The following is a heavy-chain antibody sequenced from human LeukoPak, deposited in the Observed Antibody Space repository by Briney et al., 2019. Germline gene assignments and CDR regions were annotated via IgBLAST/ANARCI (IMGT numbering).Heavy chain of an antibody. V-gene: IGHV4-61*02. CDR2: IYTSGST. CDR3: ARLQEPPGYFDL. Sequence: SETLSLTCTVSGGSISSDNYYWSWIRQPAGKGLEWIGRIYTSGSTNYNPSLKSRVTISVDTSKNQFSLKLSSVTAADTAVYYRARLQEPPGYFDLWGRGTLVTVSS. D-gene: IGHD4-11*01. CDR1: GGSISSDNYY. J-gene: IGHJ2*01.